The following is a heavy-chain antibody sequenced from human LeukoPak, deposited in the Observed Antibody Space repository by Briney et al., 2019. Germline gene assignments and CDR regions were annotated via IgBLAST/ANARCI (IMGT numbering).Heavy chain of an antibody. CDR2: IYYSGTT. Sequence: SQTLSLTCTVSGDSTSSGDYFWSWIRQPPGGGLEWVGYIYYSGTTYYNPSLKSRVTISVDTSKNQFSLNLTSVTAQDAAVYYCARETVAGHLDYWGQGNLVTVSS. V-gene: IGHV4-30-4*01. D-gene: IGHD6-19*01. J-gene: IGHJ4*02. CDR1: GDSTSSGDYF. CDR3: ARETVAGHLDY.